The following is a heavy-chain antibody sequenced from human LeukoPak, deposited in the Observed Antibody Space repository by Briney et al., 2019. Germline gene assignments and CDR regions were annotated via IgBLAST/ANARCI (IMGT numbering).Heavy chain of an antibody. CDR2: ISYDGSNK. V-gene: IGHV3-30*18. CDR3: AKTYYGFWSGQPHYYYGMDV. Sequence: PSGGSLRLSCAASGFTFSSYGMHWVRQAPGKGLEWVAVISYDGSNKYYADSVKGRFTISRDNSKNTLYLQMNSLRAEDTAVYYCAKTYYGFWSGQPHYYYGMDVWGQGTTVTVSS. D-gene: IGHD3-3*01. J-gene: IGHJ6*02. CDR1: GFTFSSYG.